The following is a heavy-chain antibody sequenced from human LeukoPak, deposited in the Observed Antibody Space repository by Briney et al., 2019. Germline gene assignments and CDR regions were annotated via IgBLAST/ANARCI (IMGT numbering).Heavy chain of an antibody. CDR1: GYTFTGYY. CDR3: ARVDYYGSGDY. V-gene: IGHV1-2*02. Sequence: GASVKVSCKASGYTFTGYYMHWVRQTPGQGLEWMGWINPNSGGTNYAQKFQGRVTMTRDTSISTAYMELNRLRSDDTAVYYCARVDYYGSGDYWGQGTLVTVSS. D-gene: IGHD3-10*01. J-gene: IGHJ4*02. CDR2: INPNSGGT.